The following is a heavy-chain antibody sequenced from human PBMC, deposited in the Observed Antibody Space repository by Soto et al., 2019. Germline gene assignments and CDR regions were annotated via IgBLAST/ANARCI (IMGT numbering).Heavy chain of an antibody. V-gene: IGHV3-15*01. CDR1: GFTFSNAW. J-gene: IGHJ4*02. D-gene: IGHD6-19*01. CDR2: IKSKTDGGTT. CDR3: TTGYSSGWSTPFDY. Sequence: EVQLVESGGGLVKPGGSLRLSCAASGFTFSNAWMSWVRQAPGKGLEWVGRIKSKTDGGTTDYAAPVKGRFTIPRDDSKNTLYLQMNSLKTEDTAVYYCTTGYSSGWSTPFDYWGQGTLVTVSS.